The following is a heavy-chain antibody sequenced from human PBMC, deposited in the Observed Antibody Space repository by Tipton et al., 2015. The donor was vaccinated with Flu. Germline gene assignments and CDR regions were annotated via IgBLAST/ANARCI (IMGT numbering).Heavy chain of an antibody. D-gene: IGHD3-3*01. CDR1: GFTFSDYY. J-gene: IGHJ6*02. Sequence: SLRLSCAASGFTFSDYYMSWIRLAPGKGLEWVSHISSSGSSINYADSVKGRFTISRDNAKNSLYLQMNSLRAEDTAVYYCARDHPPSITVCGEITDYFGMLVWGQEPTVTVSS. V-gene: IGHV3-11*01. CDR2: ISSSGSSI. CDR3: ARDHPPSITVCGEITDYFGMLV.